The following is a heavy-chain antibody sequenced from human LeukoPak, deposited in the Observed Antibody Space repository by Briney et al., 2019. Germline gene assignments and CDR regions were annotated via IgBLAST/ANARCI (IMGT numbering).Heavy chain of an antibody. CDR1: GFAFTNAW. V-gene: IGHV3-21*01. J-gene: IGHJ5*02. CDR3: ARDRRMVRGVIITMSWFDP. CDR2: ISSSSSYI. D-gene: IGHD3-10*01. Sequence: GGSLRLSCAASGFAFTNAWMNWVRQAPGKGLEWVSSISSSSSYIYYADSVKGRFTISRDNAKNSLYLQMNSLRAEDTAVYYCARDRRMVRGVIITMSWFDPWGQGTLVTVSS.